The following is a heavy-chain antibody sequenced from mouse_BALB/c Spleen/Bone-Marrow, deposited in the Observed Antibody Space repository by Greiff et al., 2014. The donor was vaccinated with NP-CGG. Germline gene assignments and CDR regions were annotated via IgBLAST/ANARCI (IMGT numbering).Heavy chain of an antibody. CDR2: IDTSDSYT. D-gene: IGHD4-1*01. CDR3: ARGDWDDAY. CDR1: GYTFTDYW. J-gene: IGHJ3*01. V-gene: IGHV1-69*01. Sequence: VQLQQSGAELVMPGASVKMSCKASGYTFTDYWMHWVKQRPGQGLEWIGAIDTSDSYTSYNQKFKGKATLTVDESSSTAYMQLSSLTSEYSAVYYCARGDWDDAYWGQGTLVTVSA.